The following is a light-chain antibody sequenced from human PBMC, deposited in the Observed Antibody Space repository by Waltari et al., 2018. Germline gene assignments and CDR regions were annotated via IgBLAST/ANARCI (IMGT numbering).Light chain of an antibody. V-gene: IGKV3-15*01. CDR1: QSVSSN. CDR2: GAS. Sequence: EIVMTQSPATLSVSPGERATPSCRASQSVSSNLAWYQQKPGQAPSLLIYGASTRATGSPSRFSGSGSGTEFTLTISSLQSEDFAVYYCQQYNNWPLTFGGGTKVEIK. CDR3: QQYNNWPLT. J-gene: IGKJ4*01.